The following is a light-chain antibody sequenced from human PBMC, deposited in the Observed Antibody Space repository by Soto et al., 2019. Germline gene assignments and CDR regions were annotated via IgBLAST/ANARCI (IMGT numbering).Light chain of an antibody. V-gene: IGLV2-14*01. Sequence: APPAPLSWAPGPSIPLSCPWNRRDVGGYKYVSWYQQHPAKVPKLMIYDVSNRPSGVSDRFSGSKSGNTASLTISGLQAEDEADYYCYSHTTSGTYVFGTGTKVTVL. J-gene: IGLJ1*01. CDR1: RRDVGGYKY. CDR3: YSHTTSGTYV. CDR2: DVS.